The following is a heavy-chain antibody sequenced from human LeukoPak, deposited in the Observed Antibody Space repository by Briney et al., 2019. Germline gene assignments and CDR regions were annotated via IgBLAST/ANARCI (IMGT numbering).Heavy chain of an antibody. V-gene: IGHV4-59*01. Sequence: PSETLSLTCTVSRGSISSYYWSWIRQPPGKGLEWIGYIYYSGSTNYNPSLKSRVTISVDTSKNQFSLKLSSVTAADTAVYYCARLYDFWSGYYFDYWGQGTLVTVSS. CDR1: RGSISSYY. CDR2: IYYSGST. CDR3: ARLYDFWSGYYFDY. D-gene: IGHD3-3*01. J-gene: IGHJ4*02.